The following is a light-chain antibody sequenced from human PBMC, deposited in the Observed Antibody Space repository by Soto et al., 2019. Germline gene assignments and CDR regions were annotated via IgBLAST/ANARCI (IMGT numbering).Light chain of an antibody. Sequence: PGERATLSCRASQSVDSNLAWYQQKPGQAPRLLIYGASTRATGIPARFSGSGSGTEFTLTISSLQSEDFAVYYCQQYKDWPPFTFGPGTKVDIK. CDR1: QSVDSN. J-gene: IGKJ3*01. V-gene: IGKV3-15*01. CDR3: QQYKDWPPFT. CDR2: GAS.